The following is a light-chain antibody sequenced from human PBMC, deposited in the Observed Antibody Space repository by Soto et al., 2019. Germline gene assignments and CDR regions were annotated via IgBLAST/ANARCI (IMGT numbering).Light chain of an antibody. CDR1: LGISTY. V-gene: IGKV1-9*01. CDR3: QQVNTYT. J-gene: IGKJ3*01. CDR2: AAS. Sequence: DIQLTQSPSFLSASVGDRVTITCRASLGISTYLAWYQQKPGKAPNLLIYAASTLQSGVPSRFSGSGSGTEFTLTISSLQPEDFATYYCQQVNTYTFGPGTKVYIK.